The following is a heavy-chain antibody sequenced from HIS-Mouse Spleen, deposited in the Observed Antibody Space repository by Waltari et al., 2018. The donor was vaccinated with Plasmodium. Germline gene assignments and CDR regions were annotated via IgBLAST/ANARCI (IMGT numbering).Heavy chain of an antibody. D-gene: IGHD3-9*01. V-gene: IGHV3-21*01. CDR1: GFTFRYSR. CDR2: ISSSSSYI. CDR3: AREDILTGYYNDYWYFDL. Sequence: EVQLVESGGGLVKPGGSLRLSCAASGFTFRYSRVNWVRQAPGKGLAVVSSISSSSSYIYYADSVKGRFTISRDNAKNSLYLQMNSLRAEDTAVYYCAREDILTGYYNDYWYFDLWGRGSLVTVSS. J-gene: IGHJ2*01.